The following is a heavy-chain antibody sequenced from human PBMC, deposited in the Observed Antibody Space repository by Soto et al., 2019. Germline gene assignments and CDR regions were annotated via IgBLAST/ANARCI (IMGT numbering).Heavy chain of an antibody. CDR2: ISSNGGST. V-gene: IGHV3-64D*08. CDR1: GFTFSSYA. D-gene: IGHD3-9*01. Sequence: GGSLRLSCSASGFTFSSYAMHWVRQAPGKGLEYVSAISSNGGSTYYADSVKGRFTISRDNSKNTLYLQMSSLRAEDTAVYYCVKDVLGYDILTGYYDYWGQGTLVTVSS. CDR3: VKDVLGYDILTGYYDY. J-gene: IGHJ4*02.